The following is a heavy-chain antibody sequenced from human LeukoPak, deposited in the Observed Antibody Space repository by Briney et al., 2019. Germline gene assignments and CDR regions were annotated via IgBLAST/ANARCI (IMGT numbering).Heavy chain of an antibody. CDR1: GYTFTGYY. J-gene: IGHJ4*02. Sequence: ASVKVSCKASGYTFTGYYMHWVRQAPGQRLEWMGWINADNGNTKYSQKFQGRVTITRDTSASTAYMELSSLRSEDTAVYYCASPHERYCSGGSCYPRPFDYWGQGTLVTVSS. V-gene: IGHV1-3*01. D-gene: IGHD2-15*01. CDR3: ASPHERYCSGGSCYPRPFDY. CDR2: INADNGNT.